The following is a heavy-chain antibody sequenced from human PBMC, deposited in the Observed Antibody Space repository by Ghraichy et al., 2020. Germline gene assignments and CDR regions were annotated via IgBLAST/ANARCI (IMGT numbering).Heavy chain of an antibody. CDR1: GGSIRPYH. V-gene: IGHV4-59*08. Sequence: SETLSLTCTVSGGSIRPYHWSWIRQSPGKGLEWIGYIHYSGSTNYNPSLKSRVSIALVTSKNQFSLKLSSVTAADTAVYYCARLTYYFERSAYPKDTYYSHGMDVWGQGTTVTVSS. D-gene: IGHD3-22*01. CDR3: ARLTYYFERSAYPKDTYYSHGMDV. J-gene: IGHJ6*02. CDR2: IHYSGST.